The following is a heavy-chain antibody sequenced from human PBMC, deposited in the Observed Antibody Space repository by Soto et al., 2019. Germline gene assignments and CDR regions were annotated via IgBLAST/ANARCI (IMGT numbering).Heavy chain of an antibody. CDR2: ISSSGSTI. Sequence: HPGGSLRLSCAASGFTFSSYEMNWVRQAPGKGLEWVSYISSSGSTIYYADSVKGRFTISRDNAKNSLYLQMNSLRAEDTAVYYCARELWGARNDAFDIWGQGTMVTVSS. J-gene: IGHJ3*02. V-gene: IGHV3-48*03. CDR3: ARELWGARNDAFDI. CDR1: GFTFSSYE. D-gene: IGHD3-10*01.